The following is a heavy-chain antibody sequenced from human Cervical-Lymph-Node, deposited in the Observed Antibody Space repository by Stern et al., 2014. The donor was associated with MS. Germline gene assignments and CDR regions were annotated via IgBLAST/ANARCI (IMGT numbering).Heavy chain of an antibody. CDR2: IIHLLGTP. J-gene: IGHJ6*02. CDR3: ARATLPDCSGSSCYVGYYYFGLDV. Sequence: VQLEESGAEVKKPGSSVQVSCKASGGTFRRYALSWVRQAPGQGLECMGGIIHLLGTPTYTQKVQARLTITADESTSTAYMELSSLRSEDTAVYYCARATLPDCSGSSCYVGYYYFGLDVWGQGTTVTVSS. CDR1: GGTFRRYA. V-gene: IGHV1-69*01. D-gene: IGHD2-2*01.